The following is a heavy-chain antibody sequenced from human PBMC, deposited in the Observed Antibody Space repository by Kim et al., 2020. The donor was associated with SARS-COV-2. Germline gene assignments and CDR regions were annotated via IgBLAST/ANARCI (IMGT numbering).Heavy chain of an antibody. D-gene: IGHD3-3*01. V-gene: IGHV1-46*01. J-gene: IGHJ6*02. CDR2: INPSGGST. CDR1: GYTFTSYY. CDR3: ARDIPYDFWSGYYSEAYYYGMDV. Sequence: ASVKVSCKASGYTFTSYYMHWVRQAPGQGLEWMGIINPSGGSTSYAQKFQGRVTMTRDTSTSTVYMELSSLRSEDTAVYYCARDIPYDFWSGYYSEAYYYGMDVWGQGTTVTVSS.